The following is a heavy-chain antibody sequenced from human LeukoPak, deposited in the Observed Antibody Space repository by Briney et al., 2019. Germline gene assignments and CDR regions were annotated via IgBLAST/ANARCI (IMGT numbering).Heavy chain of an antibody. CDR1: GFTFSSNY. Sequence: GGSLRLSCAASGFTFSSNYMGWVRPAPDKRLEWVSVIYSGGTTYYADSVKGRFTISRDISKNTVFLQMNSLRAEDTAVYYCARNFGTSYNSWGQGILVTVSS. CDR3: ARNFGTSYNS. CDR2: IYSGGTT. J-gene: IGHJ4*02. V-gene: IGHV3-53*01. D-gene: IGHD2-2*01.